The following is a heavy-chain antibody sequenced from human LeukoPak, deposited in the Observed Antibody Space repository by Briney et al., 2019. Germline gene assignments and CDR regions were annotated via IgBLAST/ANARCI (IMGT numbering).Heavy chain of an antibody. CDR2: ISGSGSST. D-gene: IGHD3-3*01. J-gene: IGHJ5*02. CDR1: GFTFSTYA. CDR3: AKARDFDFWRGYANSSFP. Sequence: PGGSLRLSSAPSGFTFSTYAMIWVRQAPGKGLEWVSGISGSGSSTYSADSVKGRILISRDNSKNTLYLQMNGLRAEDTAVYYCAKARDFDFWRGYANSSFPRGQGTLVTVSS. V-gene: IGHV3-23*01.